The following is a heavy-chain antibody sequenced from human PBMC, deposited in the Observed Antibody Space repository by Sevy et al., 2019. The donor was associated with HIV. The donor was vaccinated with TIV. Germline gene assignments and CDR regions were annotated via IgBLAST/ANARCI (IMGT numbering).Heavy chain of an antibody. J-gene: IGHJ6*02. CDR1: GYTFTSYG. Sequence: ASVKVSCKASGYTFTSYGISWVRQAPGQGLEWMGWISAYNGNTNYAQKLQGRVTMTTDTSTSTAYTELRSLRSEHTAVYYCARVKGEVAAAGSLYYYYYGMDVWGQGTTVTVSS. D-gene: IGHD6-13*01. CDR3: ARVKGEVAAAGSLYYYYYGMDV. CDR2: ISAYNGNT. V-gene: IGHV1-18*01.